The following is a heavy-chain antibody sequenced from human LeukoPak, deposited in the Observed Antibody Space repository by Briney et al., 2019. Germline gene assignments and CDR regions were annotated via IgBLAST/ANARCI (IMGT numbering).Heavy chain of an antibody. CDR2: INPNSGGT. J-gene: IGHJ4*02. V-gene: IGHV1-2*02. CDR1: GYCFTAHH. Sequence: GASVTLSCTASGYCFTAHHLSWERQAPGQGLEWMGWINPNSGGTNYAQKFQGRVTMTRDTSISTAYMELSRLRSDDTAVYYCACQGRYFDWNFDYWGQGTLVTVSS. D-gene: IGHD3-9*01. CDR3: ACQGRYFDWNFDY.